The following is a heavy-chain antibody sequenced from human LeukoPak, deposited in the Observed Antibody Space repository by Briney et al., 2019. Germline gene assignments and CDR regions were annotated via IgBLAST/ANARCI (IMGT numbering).Heavy chain of an antibody. Sequence: GGSLRLSCAASGFTFSSYEMNWVRQAPGKGLEWVSYISSSGSTIYYADSVKGRFTISRDNAKNSLYLQMNSLRAEDTAVYYCARFLDWLGPFDYWGQGTLVTVSS. J-gene: IGHJ4*02. V-gene: IGHV3-48*03. CDR2: ISSSGSTI. CDR1: GFTFSSYE. CDR3: ARFLDWLGPFDY. D-gene: IGHD3-9*01.